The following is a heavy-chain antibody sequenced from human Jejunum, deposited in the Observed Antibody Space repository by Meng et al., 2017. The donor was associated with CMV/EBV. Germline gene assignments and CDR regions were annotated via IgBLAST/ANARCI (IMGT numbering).Heavy chain of an antibody. Sequence: CVGSGFTFSNYMIHWVRQTPGQGLVWISRSNTDGITEYADSVKGRFTISRDNSKNTLYLQMNSLRVEDTALYYCARGFVGSTTAFDHWGQGTLVTVSS. J-gene: IGHJ4*02. CDR1: GFTFSNYM. CDR3: ARGFVGSTTAFDH. D-gene: IGHD1-26*01. CDR2: SNTDGIT. V-gene: IGHV3-74*01.